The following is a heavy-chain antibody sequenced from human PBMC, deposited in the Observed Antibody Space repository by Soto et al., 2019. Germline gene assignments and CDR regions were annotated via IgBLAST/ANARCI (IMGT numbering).Heavy chain of an antibody. V-gene: IGHV3-30*03. Sequence: GGSLRLSCAASGFTFRSYGMHWVRQAPGKGLEWVALMSFDGSNKYYADSVRGRFTISSDNSKSTLYLQMDILRPEDTAVYYCARGRPRWFDPWGQGTLVTVSS. CDR1: GFTFRSYG. J-gene: IGHJ5*02. CDR3: ARGRPRWFDP. CDR2: MSFDGSNK.